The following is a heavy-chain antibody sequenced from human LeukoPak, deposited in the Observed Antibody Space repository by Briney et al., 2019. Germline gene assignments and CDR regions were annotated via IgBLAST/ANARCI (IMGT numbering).Heavy chain of an antibody. CDR2: INPNSGGT. CDR1: GYTFTGYY. Sequence: ASVKVSCKASGYTFTGYYMHWVRQAPGQGLEWMGWINPNSGGTNYAQKFQGRVTMTRDTSISTAYMELSRLRSDDTAVYYCARGGSGYDILTGYGYWGQGTLVTVSS. D-gene: IGHD3-9*01. CDR3: ARGGSGYDILTGYGY. J-gene: IGHJ4*02. V-gene: IGHV1-2*02.